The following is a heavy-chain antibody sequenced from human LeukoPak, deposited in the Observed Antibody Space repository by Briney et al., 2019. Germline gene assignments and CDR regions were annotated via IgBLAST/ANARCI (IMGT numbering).Heavy chain of an antibody. D-gene: IGHD3-10*01. CDR1: GYTFTGYY. J-gene: IGHJ4*02. Sequence: ASVKVSCKASGYTFTGYYIHWLRRAPGQGLEWMGFINPNSGGTNYAQKFQGRVTMTRDTSISTAYMELSSLTSDDTAVYYCARDLEGYHYGSGNYPQWSQGTLITVCS. CDR3: ARDLEGYHYGSGNYPQ. V-gene: IGHV1-2*02. CDR2: INPNSGGT.